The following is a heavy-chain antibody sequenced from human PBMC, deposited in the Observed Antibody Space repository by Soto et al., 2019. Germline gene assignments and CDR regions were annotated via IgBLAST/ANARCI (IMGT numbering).Heavy chain of an antibody. CDR2: VYSTGGT. CDR3: VRQGIGNRHGLVDV. D-gene: IGHD1-1*01. Sequence: QVQLQQSGPGLVKPSETLSLTCSVSSGPSSSHNWGWIRQPPGRGLGWIGYVYSTGGTSYNPSLKSRVTISADTSTNHISLTLTSVTAADTAVYYCVRQGIGNRHGLVDVWGQGTTVRVSS. CDR1: SGPSSSHN. J-gene: IGHJ6*02. V-gene: IGHV4-59*08.